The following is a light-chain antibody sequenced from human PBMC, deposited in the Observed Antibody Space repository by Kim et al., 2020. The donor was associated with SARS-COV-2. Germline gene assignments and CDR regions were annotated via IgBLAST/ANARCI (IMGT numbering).Light chain of an antibody. CDR2: AAS. J-gene: IGKJ1*01. Sequence: DIKMTQSPSSLSAYVGDRVTITCRASQSISTYLNWFQQKPGKPPKLLIYAASNLQRGVPSRFSGSGSGTDFTLTIISLQAEDFASYFCQQSYGISWTFGQGTKVDIK. CDR1: QSISTY. CDR3: QQSYGISWT. V-gene: IGKV1-39*01.